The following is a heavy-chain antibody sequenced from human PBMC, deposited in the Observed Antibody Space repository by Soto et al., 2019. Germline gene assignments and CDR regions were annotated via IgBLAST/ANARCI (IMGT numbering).Heavy chain of an antibody. CDR3: SKFCHSIAAPEWFDP. V-gene: IGHV3-30*18. CDR1: GFTFSSYG. D-gene: IGHD6-6*01. Sequence: GGSLTLSCTASGFTFSSYGMHWVRQGPGKGLGWVAVVSYDGSNKYYADSVKSRFTISRDNSKNKLYLQKNSLRAADTAAYYFSKFCHSIAAPEWFDPWGQGTLVTVSS. CDR2: VSYDGSNK. J-gene: IGHJ5*02.